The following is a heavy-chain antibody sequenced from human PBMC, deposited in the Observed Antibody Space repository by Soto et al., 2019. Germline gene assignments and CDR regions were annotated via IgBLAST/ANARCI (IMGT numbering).Heavy chain of an antibody. CDR1: GDTFNFYT. V-gene: IGHV1-69*02. CDR2: INPILSMS. Sequence: QVQLVQSGADVQRPGSSVRVSCKASGDTFNFYTINWVRQAPGQGLQWMGRINPILSMSNYAPRFQGRVTMTADKSTSTAYMELSSLRSEDTAMYYCVTSYGSGYRAFDSWGQGALVTVSS. J-gene: IGHJ4*02. D-gene: IGHD3-10*01. CDR3: VTSYGSGYRAFDS.